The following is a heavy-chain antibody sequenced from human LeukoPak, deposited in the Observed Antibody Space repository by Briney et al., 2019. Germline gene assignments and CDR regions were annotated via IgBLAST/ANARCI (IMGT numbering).Heavy chain of an antibody. CDR2: INHSGST. CDR1: GGSFSGYY. Sequence: SETLSLTCAVYGGSFSGYYWSWIRQPPGKGLEWIGEINHSGSTNYNPSLKSRVTISVDTSKTQFSLKLSSVTAADTAVYYCARVVRVSSSWYTYYYYGMDVWGQGTTVTVSS. CDR3: ARVVRVSSSWYTYYYYGMDV. J-gene: IGHJ6*02. D-gene: IGHD6-13*01. V-gene: IGHV4-34*01.